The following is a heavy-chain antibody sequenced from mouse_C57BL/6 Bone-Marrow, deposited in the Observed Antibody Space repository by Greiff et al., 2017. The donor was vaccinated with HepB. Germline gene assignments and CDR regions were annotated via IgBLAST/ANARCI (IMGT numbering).Heavy chain of an antibody. J-gene: IGHJ1*03. Sequence: EVKLMESGGGLVQPKGSLKLSCAASGFSFNTYAMNWVSQAPGKGLEWVARIRSKSNNNATYYADSVKDRFTISRDDSESMLYLQMNNLKTEDTAMYYCLRQGGPITSVVWGTGTTVTVSS. CDR2: IRSKSNNNAT. CDR1: GFSFNTYA. V-gene: IGHV10-1*01. CDR3: LRQGGPITSVV. D-gene: IGHD1-1*01.